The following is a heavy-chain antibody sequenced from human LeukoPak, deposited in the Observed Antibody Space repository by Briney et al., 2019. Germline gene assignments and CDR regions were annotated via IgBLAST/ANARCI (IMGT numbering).Heavy chain of an antibody. Sequence: PGGSLRLSCSASGFTFSRYAMHWVRQAPGKGLEYVSSISSNGGSTYYADSVKGRFTISRDNSKNTLYLQTSSLRAEDTAVYYCVKDGYGSGSYYFFDFWGQGTLVTVSS. D-gene: IGHD3-10*01. CDR3: VKDGYGSGSYYFFDF. J-gene: IGHJ4*02. V-gene: IGHV3-64D*06. CDR1: GFTFSRYA. CDR2: ISSNGGST.